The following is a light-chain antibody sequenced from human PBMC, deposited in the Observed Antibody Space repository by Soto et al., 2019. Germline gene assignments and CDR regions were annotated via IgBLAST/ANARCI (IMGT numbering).Light chain of an antibody. CDR3: QKYDNWPPLT. CDR1: QSVSSN. V-gene: IGKV3-15*01. J-gene: IGKJ5*01. Sequence: EIVMTQSPATLSVSPGERATLSCRASQSVSSNLAWYQQKPGQAPRLLIYGASTRATGFPARFSGSGSGTEFTLTINNLQSEDFAVYYCQKYDNWPPLTFGQGTRLEIK. CDR2: GAS.